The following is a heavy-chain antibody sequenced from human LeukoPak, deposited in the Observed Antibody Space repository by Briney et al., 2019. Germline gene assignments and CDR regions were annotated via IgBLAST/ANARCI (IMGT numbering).Heavy chain of an antibody. CDR3: ARGSQLLPFDY. CDR2: ISWNSGSI. V-gene: IGHV3-9*01. Sequence: GGSLRLSCAASGFTFDDYAMHWVRQAPGKGLEWVSGISWNSGSIGYADSVKGRFTISRDNAKNSLYLQMNSLRAEDTAEYYCARGSQLLPFDYWGQGTLVTVSS. CDR1: GFTFDDYA. D-gene: IGHD2-2*01. J-gene: IGHJ4*02.